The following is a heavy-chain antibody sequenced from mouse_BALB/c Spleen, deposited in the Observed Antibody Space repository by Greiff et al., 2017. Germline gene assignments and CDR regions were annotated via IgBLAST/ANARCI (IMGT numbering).Heavy chain of an antibody. D-gene: IGHD1-1*01. Sequence: EVQLQQSGAELVRSGASVKLSCTASGFNIKDYYMHWVKQRPEQGLEWIGWIDPENGDTEYAPKFQGKATMTADTSSNTAYLQLSSLTSEDTAVYYCNAEDYYGSSSYWGQGTTLTVSS. CDR2: IDPENGDT. CDR1: GFNIKDYY. CDR3: NAEDYYGSSSY. V-gene: IGHV14-4*02. J-gene: IGHJ2*01.